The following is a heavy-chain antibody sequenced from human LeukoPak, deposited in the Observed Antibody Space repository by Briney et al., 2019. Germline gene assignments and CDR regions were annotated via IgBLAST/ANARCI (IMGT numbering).Heavy chain of an antibody. CDR2: INPSGGST. D-gene: IGHD3-22*01. CDR1: GYTFTSYY. V-gene: IGHV1-46*01. Sequence: ASVKVSCQASGYTFTSYYMHWVRQAPGQGLEWMGIINPSGGSTSYAQKFQGRVTMTRDTSTSTVYMELSSLRSEDTAVYYCARDASSYNYYDSSGYYAHWGQGTLVTVSS. J-gene: IGHJ4*02. CDR3: ARDASSYNYYDSSGYYAH.